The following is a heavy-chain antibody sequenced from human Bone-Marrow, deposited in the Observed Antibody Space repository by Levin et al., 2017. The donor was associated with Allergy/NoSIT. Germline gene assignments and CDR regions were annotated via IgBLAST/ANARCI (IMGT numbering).Heavy chain of an antibody. V-gene: IGHV3-30-3*01. CDR3: ARAANRESSDFDY. Sequence: PGGSLRLSCAASGFTFSTYGIHWVRQAPGKGLEWVALISYDEANKNYADSVKGRFTISRDNSKNTAYVEMNSLRVEDTAVYYCARAANRESSDFDYWGQGTLVTVSS. D-gene: IGHD3-10*01. CDR2: ISYDEANK. CDR1: GFTFSTYG. J-gene: IGHJ4*02.